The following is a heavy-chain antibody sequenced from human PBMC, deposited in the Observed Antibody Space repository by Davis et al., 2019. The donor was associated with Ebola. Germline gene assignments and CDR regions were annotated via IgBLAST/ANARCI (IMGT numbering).Heavy chain of an antibody. V-gene: IGHV3-23*01. Sequence: PGGSLRLSCVASGFIFSNFAMSWVRQAPGKGLEWVSTISGSGGATYYADSVRGRFTVSRDNSKNTLSVQMKSLRVEDTAIYYCVKDPMPNTVGWFDPWGQGTVVTVSS. CDR3: VKDPMPNTVGWFDP. CDR1: GFIFSNFA. D-gene: IGHD1/OR15-1a*01. J-gene: IGHJ5*02. CDR2: ISGSGGAT.